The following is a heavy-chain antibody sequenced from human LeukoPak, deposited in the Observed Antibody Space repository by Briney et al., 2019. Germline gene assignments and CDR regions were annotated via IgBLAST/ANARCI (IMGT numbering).Heavy chain of an antibody. Sequence: SSETLSLTCAVYVGSFSGYYWSWIRQPPGKGLEWIGEINHRGSTNYNPSLKSRVTISVDTSKNQFSLKLCSVTAADTAVYYCARVTPPTMREDAFDIWGQGTMVTVSS. J-gene: IGHJ3*02. CDR2: INHRGST. V-gene: IGHV4-34*01. CDR3: ARVTPPTMREDAFDI. D-gene: IGHD5-24*01. CDR1: VGSFSGYY.